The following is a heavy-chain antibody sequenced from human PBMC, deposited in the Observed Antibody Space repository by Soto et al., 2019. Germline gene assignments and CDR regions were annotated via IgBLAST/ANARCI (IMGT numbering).Heavy chain of an antibody. CDR2: ITGSGGGT. CDR3: EKSNGCSGGICN. D-gene: IGHD2-15*01. Sequence: HPGVSLRLSCAASGFTFSSSAMTWVRQAPGKGLEWASAITGSGGGTYYADSVKGRFAISRDNSKNTLYLQMDSLRAGDTAVYYCEKSNGCSGGICNWGQGTQVPVSS. V-gene: IGHV3-23*01. J-gene: IGHJ4*02. CDR1: GFTFSSSA.